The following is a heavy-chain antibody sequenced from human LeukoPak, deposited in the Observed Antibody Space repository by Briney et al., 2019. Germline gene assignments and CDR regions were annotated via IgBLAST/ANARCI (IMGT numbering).Heavy chain of an antibody. V-gene: IGHV3-23*01. CDR2: ISGSGGGT. CDR3: AKDPVDY. Sequence: GGSLRLSCAASGFTFVSYAMNWVRQAPGKGLEWVSSISGSGGGTFYADSVKGRFTISRDNSKNTLYLQMNSLRAEDTAVYYCAKDPVDYWGQGTLVTVSS. CDR1: GFTFVSYA. J-gene: IGHJ4*02.